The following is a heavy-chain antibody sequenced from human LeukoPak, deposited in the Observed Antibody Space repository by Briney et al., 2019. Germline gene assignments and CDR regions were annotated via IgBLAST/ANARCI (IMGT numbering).Heavy chain of an antibody. CDR3: ARSADIVVVPAADFDY. J-gene: IGHJ4*02. CDR2: ISSNGGST. V-gene: IGHV3-64*01. D-gene: IGHD2-2*01. Sequence: GGSLRLSCAASGFTFSSYAMHWVRQAPGKGLEYVSAISSNGGSTYYANSVKGRFTISRDNSKNTLYLQMGNLRAEDMAVYYCARSADIVVVPAADFDYWGQGTLVTVSS. CDR1: GFTFSSYA.